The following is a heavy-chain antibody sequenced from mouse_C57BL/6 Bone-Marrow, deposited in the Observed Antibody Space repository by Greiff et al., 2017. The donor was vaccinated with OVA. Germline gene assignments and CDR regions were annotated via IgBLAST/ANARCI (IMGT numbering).Heavy chain of an antibody. Sequence: QVQLQQPGAELVKPGASVKLSCKASGYTFTSYWMHWVKQRPGRGREWIGRVDPNSGGTKYNEKFKSKATLTVDKPSSTAYMQLSSLTSEDSAVYYCASRYDYDLYWYFDVWGTGTTVTVSS. CDR3: ASRYDYDLYWYFDV. D-gene: IGHD2-4*01. V-gene: IGHV1-72*01. CDR1: GYTFTSYW. CDR2: VDPNSGGT. J-gene: IGHJ1*03.